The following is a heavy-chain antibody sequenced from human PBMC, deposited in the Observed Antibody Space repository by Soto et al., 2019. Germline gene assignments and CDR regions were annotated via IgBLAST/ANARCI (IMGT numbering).Heavy chain of an antibody. J-gene: IGHJ6*02. CDR2: IGTAGDT. V-gene: IGHV3-13*01. D-gene: IGHD5-12*01. CDR1: GFTFSSYD. Sequence: GGSLRLSCAASGFTFSSYDMHWVRQATGKGLEWVSAIGTAGDTYYPGSVKGRFTISRENAKNSLYLQMNSLRAGDTAVYYCARNIQXYSGYGLAPYYYYGMDVWGQGTTVTVSS. CDR3: ARNIQXYSGYGLAPYYYYGMDV.